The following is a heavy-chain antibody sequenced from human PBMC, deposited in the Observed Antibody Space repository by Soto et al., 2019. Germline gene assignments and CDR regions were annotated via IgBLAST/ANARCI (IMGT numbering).Heavy chain of an antibody. CDR1: GGSISSSSYY. Sequence: KTSETLSLTCTVSGGSISSSSYYWGWIRQPPGKGLEWIGSIYYSGSTYYNPSLKSRVTISVDTSKNQFSLKLSSVTAADTAVYYCARVGPWVPYYYDSSPYTFENWFDPWGQGTLVTVSS. CDR3: ARVGPWVPYYYDSSPYTFENWFDP. J-gene: IGHJ5*02. D-gene: IGHD3-22*01. CDR2: IYYSGST. V-gene: IGHV4-39*01.